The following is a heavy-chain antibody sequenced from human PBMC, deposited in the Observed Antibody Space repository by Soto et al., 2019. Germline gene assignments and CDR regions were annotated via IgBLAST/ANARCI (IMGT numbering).Heavy chain of an antibody. D-gene: IGHD2-2*01. V-gene: IGHV1-18*04. J-gene: IGHJ6*02. CDR2: ISAYNGNT. Sequence: ASVKVSCKASGYTFTSCGISWVRQAPGQGLEWMGWISAYNGNTNYAQKLQGRVTMTTDTSTSTAYMELRSLRSDDTAVYYCARDFIXVVPAAIPYNYYYGMDVWGQGTTVTVSS. CDR3: ARDFIXVVPAAIPYNYYYGMDV. CDR1: GYTFTSCG.